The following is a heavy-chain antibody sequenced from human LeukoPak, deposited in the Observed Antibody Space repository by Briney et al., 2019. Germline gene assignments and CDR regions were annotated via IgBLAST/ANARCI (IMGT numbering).Heavy chain of an antibody. CDR1: GFTVSAYA. V-gene: IGHV3-23*01. J-gene: IGHJ2*01. D-gene: IGHD6-19*01. CDR2: IYDDNT. CDR3: AKSMTLQWRGFFDL. Sequence: PGVSLRLSCAASGFTVSAYAMAWVRQAPGKGLEWVSTIYDDNTYYADSVKGRFAISTDNSKNTLYLQKNSLRADDTAIYYCAKSMTLQWRGFFDLWGRGTHVTVSS.